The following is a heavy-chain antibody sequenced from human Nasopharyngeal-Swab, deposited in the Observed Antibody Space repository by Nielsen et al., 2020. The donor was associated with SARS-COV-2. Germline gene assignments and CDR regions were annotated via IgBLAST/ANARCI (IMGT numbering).Heavy chain of an antibody. CDR2: IYYSGST. D-gene: IGHD2-2*01. V-gene: IGHV4-31*02. J-gene: IGHJ6*02. CDR3: ARDRVVPAAMWAYYYYYGMDV. Sequence: RPRACNALEGVGYIYYSGSTYYNPSLKSRVTISVDTSKNQFSLKLSSVTAADTAVYYCARDRVVPAAMWAYYYYYGMDVWGQGTTVTVSS.